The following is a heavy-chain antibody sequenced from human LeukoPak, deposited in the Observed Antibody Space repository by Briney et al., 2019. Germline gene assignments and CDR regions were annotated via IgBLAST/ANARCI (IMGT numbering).Heavy chain of an antibody. CDR2: ISSSSSYI. CDR1: GFTFSSYS. D-gene: IGHD3-10*01. Sequence: GGSLRLSCAASGFTFSSYSMNWVRQAPGKGLEWVSSISSSSSYIYYADSVKGRITISRDNAKNSLYLQMNSLRAEDTAVYYCARGTGELDSWGQGILVTVSS. CDR3: ARGTGELDS. J-gene: IGHJ4*02. V-gene: IGHV3-21*01.